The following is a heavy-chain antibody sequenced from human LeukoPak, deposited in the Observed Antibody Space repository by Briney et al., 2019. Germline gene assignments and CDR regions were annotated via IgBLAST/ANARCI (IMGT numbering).Heavy chain of an antibody. Sequence: PSETLSLTCTVSGGSISSYYWSWIRQPPGKGLEWIGYIYYSGSTNYNPSLKSRDTISVDTSKNQFSLKLSSVTAADTAVYYCARSLSGSYYSLGYWGQGTLVTVSS. CDR2: IYYSGST. J-gene: IGHJ4*02. V-gene: IGHV4-59*01. D-gene: IGHD1-26*01. CDR3: ARSLSGSYYSLGY. CDR1: GGSISSYY.